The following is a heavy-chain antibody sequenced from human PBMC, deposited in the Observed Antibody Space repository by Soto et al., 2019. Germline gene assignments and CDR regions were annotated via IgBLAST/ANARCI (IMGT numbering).Heavy chain of an antibody. D-gene: IGHD2-15*01. J-gene: IGHJ3*01. Sequence: QITLKESGPPLMKPTQTLTLTCTVSGLSLSTSGVSVGWIRQPPGKALEWVALIYWDDGKRYNPSLKSRVTIAKETSKNQVVLTVTNMDLEDTARYYCAHSGYLLLCGSNTFDVWGPGILVTGAS. CDR2: IYWDDGK. V-gene: IGHV2-5*02. CDR1: GLSLSTSGVS. CDR3: AHSGYLLLCGSNTFDV.